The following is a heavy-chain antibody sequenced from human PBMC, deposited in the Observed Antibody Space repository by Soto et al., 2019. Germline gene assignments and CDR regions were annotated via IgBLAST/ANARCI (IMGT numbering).Heavy chain of an antibody. J-gene: IGHJ4*02. D-gene: IGHD6-19*01. V-gene: IGHV3-74*01. Sequence: GGSLRLSCAASGFTFSNNWMHWVRQAPGKGPVWVSRINSDGSSTYYADSVKGRFTISRDNAKNTLYLQVNSLRADDTAVYYCASGGIAVHWGRGALVTVS. CDR1: GFTFSNNW. CDR3: ASGGIAVH. CDR2: INSDGSST.